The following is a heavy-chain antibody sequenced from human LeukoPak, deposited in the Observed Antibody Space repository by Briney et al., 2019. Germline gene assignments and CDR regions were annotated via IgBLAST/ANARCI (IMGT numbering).Heavy chain of an antibody. CDR1: GGIFSSYA. J-gene: IGHJ4*02. V-gene: IGHV1-69*06. D-gene: IGHD3-16*02. Sequence: SVKVSCKASGGIFSSYAINWVRQAPGQGLEWMGRIIPIFGSANYAQKFQGRVTITADKSTRTAYMELSSLRSADTALYYCAKGSRLREGGSYRFWGQGTLVTVSS. CDR2: IIPIFGSA. CDR3: AKGSRLREGGSYRF.